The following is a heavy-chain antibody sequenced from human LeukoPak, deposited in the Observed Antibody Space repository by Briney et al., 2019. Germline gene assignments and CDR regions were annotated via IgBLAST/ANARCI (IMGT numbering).Heavy chain of an antibody. Sequence: GRSLRLSCAASEFTFSSYGMHWVRQAPGKGLEWEAVISYDGSNKYYADSVKGRFTISRDNSKDTLYLQMNSLRAEDTAVYYCAKDWKRGYYYDSSGYLPDYWGQGTLVTVSS. J-gene: IGHJ4*02. D-gene: IGHD3-22*01. CDR1: EFTFSSYG. V-gene: IGHV3-30*18. CDR3: AKDWKRGYYYDSSGYLPDY. CDR2: ISYDGSNK.